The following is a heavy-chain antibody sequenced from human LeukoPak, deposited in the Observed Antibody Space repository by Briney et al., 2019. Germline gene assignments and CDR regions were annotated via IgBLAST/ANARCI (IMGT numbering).Heavy chain of an antibody. CDR2: ISSNGGST. V-gene: IGHV3-64*01. CDR3: AREGRDYDILTGYYPHPFDY. J-gene: IGHJ4*02. Sequence: GGSLRPSCAASGFTFSSYAMHWVRQAPGKGLEYVSAISSNGGSTYYANSVKGRFTISRDNSKNTLYLQMGSLRAEDMAVYYCAREGRDYDILTGYYPHPFDYWGQGTLVTVSS. CDR1: GFTFSSYA. D-gene: IGHD3-9*01.